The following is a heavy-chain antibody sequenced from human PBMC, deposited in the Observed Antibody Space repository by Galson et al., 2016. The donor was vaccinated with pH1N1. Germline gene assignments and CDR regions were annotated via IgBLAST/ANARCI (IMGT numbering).Heavy chain of an antibody. J-gene: IGHJ4*02. Sequence: SLRLSCAASGCNFSNYWMQWVRQAPGKGLQWVANINQDGDKKYYVGSGEGRFTISRDNAKNSLYLQMNNLRDEDTAMYFFSRRYFDYWGQGALVTVSS. V-gene: IGHV3-7*01. CDR2: INQDGDKK. D-gene: IGHD3-9*01. CDR3: SRRYFDY. CDR1: GCNFSNYW.